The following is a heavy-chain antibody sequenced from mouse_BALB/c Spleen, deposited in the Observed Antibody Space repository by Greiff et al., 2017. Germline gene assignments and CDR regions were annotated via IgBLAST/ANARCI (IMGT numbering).Heavy chain of an antibody. Sequence: EVKLVESGPSLVKPSQTLSLTCSVTGVSITSGYWNWIRKFPGNKLEYMGYISYSGSTYYNPSLKSRISITRDTSKNQYYLQLNSVTTEDTATYYCARGGYDEYYYAMDYWGQGTSVTVSS. CDR3: ARGGYDEYYYAMDY. J-gene: IGHJ4*01. D-gene: IGHD2-14*01. V-gene: IGHV3-8*02. CDR2: ISYSGST. CDR1: GVSITSGY.